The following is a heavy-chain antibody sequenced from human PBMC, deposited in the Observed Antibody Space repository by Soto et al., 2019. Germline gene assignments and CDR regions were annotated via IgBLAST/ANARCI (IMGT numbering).Heavy chain of an antibody. CDR2: ISSSSSYT. V-gene: IGHV3-11*06. Sequence: TGGSLRLSCAASGFTFSDYYMSWIRQAPGKGLEWVSYISSSSSYTNYADSVKGRFTISRDNAKNSLYLQMNSLRAEDTAVYYCARVAPFITMIVVALDYWGQGTLVTVSS. J-gene: IGHJ4*02. CDR3: ARVAPFITMIVVALDY. D-gene: IGHD3-22*01. CDR1: GFTFSDYY.